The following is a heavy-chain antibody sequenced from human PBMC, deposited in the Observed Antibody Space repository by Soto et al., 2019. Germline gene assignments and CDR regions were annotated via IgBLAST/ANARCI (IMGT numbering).Heavy chain of an antibody. V-gene: IGHV4-59*08. CDR1: GGSISSYY. CDR2: IYYSGYT. J-gene: IGHJ4*02. D-gene: IGHD3-16*02. CDR3: ARRRGTYRPYFDY. Sequence: QVQLQESGPGLVKPSETLSLTCTVSGGSISSYYWSWIRQPPGKGLEWIGCIYYSGYTNYNPSLESRVTISVDTSKNQFSLKLSSVTAADTAVYYCARRRGTYRPYFDYWGQGTLVTVSS.